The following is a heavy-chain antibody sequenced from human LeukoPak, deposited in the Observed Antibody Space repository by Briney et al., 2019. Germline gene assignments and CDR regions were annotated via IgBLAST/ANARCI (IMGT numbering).Heavy chain of an antibody. CDR2: IYYSGST. Sequence: PSETLSLTCTVSGGSISSSSYYWGWIRQPPGKGLEWIGSIYYSGSTYYNPSLKSRVTISVDTSKNQFSLKLSSVTAADTAVYYCARWPEYQLLGDAFDIWGQGTMVTVSS. CDR3: ARWPEYQLLGDAFDI. D-gene: IGHD2-2*01. J-gene: IGHJ3*02. V-gene: IGHV4-39*01. CDR1: GGSISSSSYY.